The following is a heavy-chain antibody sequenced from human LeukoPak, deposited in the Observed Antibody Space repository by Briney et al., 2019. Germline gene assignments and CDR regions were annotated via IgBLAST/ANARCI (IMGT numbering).Heavy chain of an antibody. CDR3: ARVAVAGGGYFDY. CDR1: EFSFSDYH. V-gene: IGHV3-72*01. CDR2: SRRKAISYTT. D-gene: IGHD6-19*01. Sequence: GGSLRLSCAASEFSFSDYHMDWVRQAQGKGLEWVGRSRRKAISYTTEYAASVKGRFSISRDDSKNSVYLQMNSLKTEDTAVYYCARVAVAGGGYFDYWGQGTLVTVSS. J-gene: IGHJ4*02.